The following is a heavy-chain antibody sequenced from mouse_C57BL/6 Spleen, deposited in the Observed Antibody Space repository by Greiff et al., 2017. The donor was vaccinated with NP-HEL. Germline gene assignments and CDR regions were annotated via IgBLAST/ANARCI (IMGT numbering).Heavy chain of an antibody. D-gene: IGHD1-1*01. Sequence: VQLQQSGPELVKPGASVKISCKASGYAFSSSWMNWVKQRPGKGLEWIGRIYPGDGDTNYNGKFKGKATLTADKSSSTAYMQLSSLTSEDSAVYFCARCDYGSSYGYFDVWGTGTTVTVSS. J-gene: IGHJ1*03. CDR3: ARCDYGSSYGYFDV. CDR2: IYPGDGDT. V-gene: IGHV1-82*01. CDR1: GYAFSSSW.